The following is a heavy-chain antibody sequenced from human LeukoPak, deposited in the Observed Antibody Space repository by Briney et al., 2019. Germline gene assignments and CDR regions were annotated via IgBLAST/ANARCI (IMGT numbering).Heavy chain of an antibody. CDR2: IGTTGDT. CDR3: ARSPSYSSSWYALGS. V-gene: IGHV3-13*01. Sequence: GGSLRLSCEASGFTFSGYDMHWVRQAPGKGLEWVSAIGTTGDTYYSDSVRGRFTISRENAKNSLDLQMNSLRAGDTAVYYCARSPSYSSSWYALGSWGQGTLVTVSS. CDR1: GFTFSGYD. D-gene: IGHD6-13*01. J-gene: IGHJ4*02.